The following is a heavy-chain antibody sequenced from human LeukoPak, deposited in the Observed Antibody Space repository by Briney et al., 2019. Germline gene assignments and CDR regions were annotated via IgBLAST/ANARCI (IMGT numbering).Heavy chain of an antibody. Sequence: ASVKVSCKASGYTFTAYYMHWVRQAPGQGLEWMGWINPNSGDTNYAQKFQGRVTLTRDTSISTAHMELSSLRSEDTAVYYCATNFPPLALRGYSYGYHYWGQGTLVTVSS. CDR1: GYTFTAYY. D-gene: IGHD5-18*01. CDR3: ATNFPPLALRGYSYGYHY. J-gene: IGHJ4*02. V-gene: IGHV1-2*02. CDR2: INPNSGDT.